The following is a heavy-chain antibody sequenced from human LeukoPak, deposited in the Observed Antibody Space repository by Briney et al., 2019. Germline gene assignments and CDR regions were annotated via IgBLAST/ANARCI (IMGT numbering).Heavy chain of an antibody. Sequence: GRSLRLSCVTPGFTFSHYGMHWVRQLPGKGLEWVAAISFDAEGDYHVDSVKGRFTISRDNSKNTQYLQMNSLRSEDTAVYYCAKDGGNWYASEGNYLMRPYMDVWRKGTTVPVSS. CDR1: GFTFSHYG. V-gene: IGHV3-30*18. J-gene: IGHJ6*03. CDR2: ISFDAEGD. D-gene: IGHD3-16*01. CDR3: AKDGGNWYASEGNYLMRPYMDV.